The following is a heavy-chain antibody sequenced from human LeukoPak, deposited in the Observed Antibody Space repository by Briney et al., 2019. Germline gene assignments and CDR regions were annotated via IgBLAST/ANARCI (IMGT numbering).Heavy chain of an antibody. D-gene: IGHD3-10*01. CDR1: GFTFSSYA. CDR3: ANTLVRGVPSMDV. J-gene: IGHJ6*02. Sequence: GGSLRLSCAASGFTFSSYAMSWVRQAPGKGLEWVSAISGSGGSTYYADAVKGRSTISRDNSRNTLYLQMHSLGAEDTAVYYCANTLVRGVPSMDVWGQGTTVTVPS. CDR2: ISGSGGST. V-gene: IGHV3-23*01.